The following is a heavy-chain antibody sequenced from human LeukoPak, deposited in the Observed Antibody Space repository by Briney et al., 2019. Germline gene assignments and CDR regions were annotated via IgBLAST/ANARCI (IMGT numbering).Heavy chain of an antibody. CDR3: AKGNTYYDFWSGYLSY. J-gene: IGHJ4*02. D-gene: IGHD3-3*01. CDR1: GFTFSSYG. Sequence: PRGSLRLSCAASGFTFSSYGMHWVRQAPGKGLEWVAVISYDGSNKYYADSVKGRFTISRDNSKNALYLQMNSLRAEDTAVYYCAKGNTYYDFWSGYLSYWGQGTLVTVSS. V-gene: IGHV3-30*18. CDR2: ISYDGSNK.